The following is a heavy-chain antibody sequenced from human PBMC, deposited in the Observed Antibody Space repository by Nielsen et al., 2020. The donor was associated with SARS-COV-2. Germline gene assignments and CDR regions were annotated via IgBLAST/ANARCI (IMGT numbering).Heavy chain of an antibody. D-gene: IGHD3-3*01. CDR2: ISSSGSTI. Sequence: GESLKISCAASGFTFSSYEMNWVRQAPGKGLEWVSYISSSGSTIYYADSVKGRFTISRDNAKNSLYLQMNSLRAEDTAVYYCARSITIFGVVHYYYYGMDVWGQGTTVTVSS. CDR3: ARSITIFGVVHYYYYGMDV. CDR1: GFTFSSYE. J-gene: IGHJ6*02. V-gene: IGHV3-48*03.